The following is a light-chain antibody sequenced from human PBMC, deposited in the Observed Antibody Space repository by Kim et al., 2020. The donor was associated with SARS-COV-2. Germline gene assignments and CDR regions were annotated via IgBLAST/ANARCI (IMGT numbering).Light chain of an antibody. CDR3: QQYNTYSRT. J-gene: IGKJ1*01. CDR2: QAS. V-gene: IGKV1-5*03. Sequence: DIQMTQSPSTLSASVGDSVTITCRTSQSISYYLAWYQQKPGKAPKVLLYQASIPESGVPSRFSGSGSGTEFTLTISSLQPDDFATYYCQQYNTYSRTFGQGTKVDIK. CDR1: QSISYY.